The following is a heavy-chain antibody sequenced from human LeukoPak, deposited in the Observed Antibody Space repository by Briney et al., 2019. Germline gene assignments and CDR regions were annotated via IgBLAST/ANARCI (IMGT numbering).Heavy chain of an antibody. Sequence: GGSLRLSCAASGFTFSSYAMHWVRQAPGKGLEWVAVISYDGSNKYYADSVKGPFTISRDNYKNALYLQMNSIRAEDTAVYYCARDLNSSGWYSLIGTFDIWGQGTMVTVSS. CDR3: ARDLNSSGWYSLIGTFDI. CDR2: ISYDGSNK. CDR1: GFTFSSYA. V-gene: IGHV3-30-3*01. J-gene: IGHJ3*02. D-gene: IGHD6-19*01.